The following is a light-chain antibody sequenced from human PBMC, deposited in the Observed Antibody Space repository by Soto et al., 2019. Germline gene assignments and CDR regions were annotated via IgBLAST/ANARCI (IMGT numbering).Light chain of an antibody. CDR2: DAS. Sequence: IPMTQSPSTLSASVGDRVTTTCRASQTISSWLAWYQQKPGKAPELLIYDASTLESGVPSRFSGSGSGTEFSLTISSLQPDDFATFYCQQYSSFSRTFGQGTKVDIK. CDR1: QTISSW. CDR3: QQYSSFSRT. V-gene: IGKV1-5*01. J-gene: IGKJ1*01.